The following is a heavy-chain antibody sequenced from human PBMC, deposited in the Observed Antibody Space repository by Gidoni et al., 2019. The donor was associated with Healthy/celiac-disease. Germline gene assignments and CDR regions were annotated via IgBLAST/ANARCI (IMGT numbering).Heavy chain of an antibody. CDR1: GFTFSGSA. J-gene: IGHJ4*02. CDR3: TLSGVDTAMAADY. V-gene: IGHV3-73*02. Sequence: EVQLVESGGGLVPPEGSLKLSCSASGFTFSGSAMNGVRKASGKGMEWVGRIRSKANSYATAYAASVKGRFTISRDDSKNTAYLQMNSLKTEDTAVYYCTLSGVDTAMAADYWGQGTLVTVSS. CDR2: IRSKANSYAT. D-gene: IGHD5-18*01.